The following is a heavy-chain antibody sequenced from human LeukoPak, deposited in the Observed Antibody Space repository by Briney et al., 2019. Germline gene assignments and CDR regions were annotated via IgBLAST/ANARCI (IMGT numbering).Heavy chain of an antibody. D-gene: IGHD6-19*01. CDR1: RYTFTGYY. V-gene: IGHV1-2*02. J-gene: IGHJ5*02. CDR2: INPNSGGT. CDR3: ARDRGSGRYNWLDP. Sequence: ASVKVSCMASRYTFTGYYMHWVRQAPGQGLEWMGWINPNSGGTNYAQKFQGRVTMTRDTSISTAYMELSRLRSDDTAVYYCARDRGSGRYNWLDPWGQGTLVTVSS.